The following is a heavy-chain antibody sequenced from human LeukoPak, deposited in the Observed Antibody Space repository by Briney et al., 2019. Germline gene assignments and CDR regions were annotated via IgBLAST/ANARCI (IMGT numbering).Heavy chain of an antibody. J-gene: IGHJ4*02. CDR1: GGSLSNYY. CDR3: ARESRVVVGDGYHLDS. Sequence: SETLSLTCTVYGGSLSNYYWSWIRQPAGKGLEWIGRLNIGRSTDYNPSLKSRVTMSVDKSNNQFSLRLTSVTAADAAMYYCARESRVVVGDGYHLDSWGPGILITVSS. V-gene: IGHV4-4*07. CDR2: LNIGRST. D-gene: IGHD2-15*01.